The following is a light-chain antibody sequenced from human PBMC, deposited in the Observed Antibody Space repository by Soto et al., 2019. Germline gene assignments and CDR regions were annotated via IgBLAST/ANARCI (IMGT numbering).Light chain of an antibody. CDR2: DAS. V-gene: IGKV3-11*01. Sequence: EIVLTQSPVNLSLSPGERATLSCRASQSVATFLAWYQQKPGQAPRLLIFDASNRAPGIPDRFNGSGSGKAFTLTITSLEPEDFAVYCCQQRTNWPLTFGGGTKVEV. CDR3: QQRTNWPLT. J-gene: IGKJ4*01. CDR1: QSVATF.